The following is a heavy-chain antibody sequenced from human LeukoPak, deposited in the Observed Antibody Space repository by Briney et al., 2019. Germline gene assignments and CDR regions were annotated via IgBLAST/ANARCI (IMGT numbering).Heavy chain of an antibody. CDR2: INPNSGGT. D-gene: IGHD1-7*01. J-gene: IGHJ5*02. CDR1: GYTFTGYF. V-gene: IGHV1-2*02. CDR3: ARDVLELGNFDP. Sequence: ASVKVSCKASGYTFTGYFMHWVRQAPGQGLEWMGWINPNSGGTNYAQKFQGRVTMTRDTSISTAYMELSRLRSDDTAVYYCARDVLELGNFDPWGQGTLVTVSS.